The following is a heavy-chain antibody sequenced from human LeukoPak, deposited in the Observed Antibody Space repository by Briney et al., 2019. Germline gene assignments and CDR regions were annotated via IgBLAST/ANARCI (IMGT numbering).Heavy chain of an antibody. Sequence: SETLSLTCAVYGVSFSGYYWSWIRQPPGKGLEWIGEINHSGSTNYNPSLKSRVAISVDTSKNQFSLKLSSVTAADTAVYYCARGRVYMVRGGVGYWGQGTLVTVSS. CDR2: INHSGST. V-gene: IGHV4-34*01. CDR1: GVSFSGYY. J-gene: IGHJ4*02. CDR3: ARGRVYMVRGGVGY. D-gene: IGHD3-10*01.